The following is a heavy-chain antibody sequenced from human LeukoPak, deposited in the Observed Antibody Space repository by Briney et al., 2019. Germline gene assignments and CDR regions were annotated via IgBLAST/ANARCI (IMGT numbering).Heavy chain of an antibody. Sequence: ASLKLSCKASGGTFSSYAMSWVRQAPGQGLEWMGGIIPIFGTANYAQKFQGRDTITTDESTSTAYMELSSLRSEDTAVYYCARGHSVVPAAIPRYGDYYYYMDVGGKGTTVTVSS. V-gene: IGHV1-69*05. J-gene: IGHJ6*03. CDR3: ARGHSVVPAAIPRYGDYYYYMDV. D-gene: IGHD2-2*02. CDR1: GGTFSSYA. CDR2: IIPIFGTA.